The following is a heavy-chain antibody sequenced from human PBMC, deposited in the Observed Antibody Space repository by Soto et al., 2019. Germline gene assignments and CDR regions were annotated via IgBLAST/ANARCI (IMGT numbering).Heavy chain of an antibody. CDR1: GFTFDDYA. CDR2: ISWNSGSI. J-gene: IGHJ6*02. CDR3: ANDQKVAEAGTGYGMDV. Sequence: PGGSLRLSCAASGFTFDDYAMHWVRQAPGKGLEWVSGISWNSGSIGYADSVKGRFTISRDDAKNSLYLQMNSLRAEDTALYYCANDQKVAEAGTGYGMDVWGQGTTVTVSS. V-gene: IGHV3-9*01. D-gene: IGHD6-13*01.